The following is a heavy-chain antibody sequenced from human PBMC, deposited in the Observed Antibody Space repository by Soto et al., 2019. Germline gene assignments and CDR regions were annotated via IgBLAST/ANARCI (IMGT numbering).Heavy chain of an antibody. V-gene: IGHV3-66*01. J-gene: IGHJ3*02. D-gene: IGHD3-3*01. Sequence: ESLKISCEASGFTYRSNYMSWVRQAPGKGLEWDSVIYSDGSPYYADSVKGRFTISRDNSKNPLYLKINSLRAVDTAVYYCACEVVDDDCWSGYAFDIWGQGTMVTVSS. CDR3: ACEVVDDDCWSGYAFDI. CDR2: IYSDGSP. CDR1: GFTYRSNY.